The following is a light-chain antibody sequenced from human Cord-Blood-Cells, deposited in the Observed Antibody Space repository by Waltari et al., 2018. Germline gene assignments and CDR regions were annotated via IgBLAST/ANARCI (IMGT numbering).Light chain of an antibody. V-gene: IGKV1-39*01. CDR2: AAS. J-gene: IGKJ3*01. CDR1: QSISSY. Sequence: DIQMTQTPSHLSASVGDRVNITCRASQSISSYVNWYQQKPGKAPKLLIYAASRLQSGVPSRFSGSGSGTDFTLTISSLQPEDFATYYCQQSYSTPFTFGPGTKVDIK. CDR3: QQSYSTPFT.